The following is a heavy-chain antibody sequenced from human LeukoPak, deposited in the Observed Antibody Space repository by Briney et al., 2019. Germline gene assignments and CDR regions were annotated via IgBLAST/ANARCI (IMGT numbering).Heavy chain of an antibody. D-gene: IGHD3-10*01. J-gene: IGHJ5*02. CDR3: ARGYYYLSGSYYSPQFDP. CDR1: GLTFSSYA. V-gene: IGHV3-30*04. CDR2: TSYDGSNK. Sequence: PGGSLRLSCAASGLTFSSYAMHWVRQAPGKGLEWVAVTSYDGSNKYYADSVKDRFTVSRDNSKNTLYLQMNSLRAEDTAVYYCARGYYYLSGSYYSPQFDPWGQGTLVTVSS.